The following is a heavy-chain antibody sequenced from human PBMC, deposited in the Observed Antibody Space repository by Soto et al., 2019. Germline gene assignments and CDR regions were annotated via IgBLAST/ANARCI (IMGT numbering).Heavy chain of an antibody. CDR2: IKQDGSEK. D-gene: IGHD6-6*01. J-gene: IGHJ4*02. CDR1: GFTFSSYW. V-gene: IGHV3-7*01. Sequence: PGGSLRLSCAASGFTFSSYWMSWVRQAPGKGLEWVANIKQDGSEKYYVDSVKGRFTISRDNAKNSLYLQMNSLRAEDTAVYYCARVGAGSSQVGSVNDYWGQGTLVTVSS. CDR3: ARVGAGSSQVGSVNDY.